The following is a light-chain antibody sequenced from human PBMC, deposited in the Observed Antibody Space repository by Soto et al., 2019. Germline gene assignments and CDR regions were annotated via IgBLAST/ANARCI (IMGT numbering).Light chain of an antibody. CDR3: QRTTDFT. CDR2: DVS. CDR1: SSSKW. J-gene: IGKJ2*01. Sequence: DIPMTQSPSTLAASVGDTVTMTCRSSSKWLAWYQKKPGKAPKLLIDDVSNLERAVPPRFSGSTSGAESTLTSTGLQPGDLGTYYCQRTTDFTFGQGIKVEI. V-gene: IGKV1-5*01.